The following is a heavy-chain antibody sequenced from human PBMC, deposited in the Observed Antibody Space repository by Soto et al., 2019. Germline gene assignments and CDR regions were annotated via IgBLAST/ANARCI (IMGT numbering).Heavy chain of an antibody. CDR3: ARIGSGNWFDP. D-gene: IGHD2-15*01. J-gene: IGHJ5*02. CDR1: GFSLSTSGMR. V-gene: IGHV2-70*04. Sequence: SGPTLVNPTQTLTLTCTFSGFSLSTSGMRVSWIRQPPGKALEWLARIDWGDDKFYSTSLKTRLTISKDTSKNQVVLTMTNMDPVDTATYYCARIGSGNWFDPWGQGTLVTVSS. CDR2: IDWGDDK.